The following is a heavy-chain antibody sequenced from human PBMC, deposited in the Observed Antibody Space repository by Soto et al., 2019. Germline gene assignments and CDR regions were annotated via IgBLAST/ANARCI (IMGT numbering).Heavy chain of an antibody. CDR1: GGTFSSYA. V-gene: IGHV1-69*13. Sequence: GASVKVSCKASGGTFSSYAISWVRQAPGQGLEWMGGIIPIFGTANYAQKFQGRVTITADESTSTAYMELSSLRSEDTAVYYCARDQGSSGFPPELTVLYGMDVWGQGTTVTVSS. CDR2: IIPIFGTA. D-gene: IGHD3-22*01. CDR3: ARDQGSSGFPPELTVLYGMDV. J-gene: IGHJ6*02.